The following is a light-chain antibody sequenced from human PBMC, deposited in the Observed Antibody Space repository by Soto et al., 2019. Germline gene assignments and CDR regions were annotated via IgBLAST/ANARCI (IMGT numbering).Light chain of an antibody. Sequence: DIQLTQTPSFLSASVGDRVTVSCRASQGSPTYLAWYQQKPGKAPRLLIYGVSTLQSGVPSRFSGAGSGTEFTLTITSLQPEDSATYYCQQLNHYPLTFGQGRRLEIK. V-gene: IGKV1-9*01. CDR2: GVS. J-gene: IGKJ5*01. CDR1: QGSPTY. CDR3: QQLNHYPLT.